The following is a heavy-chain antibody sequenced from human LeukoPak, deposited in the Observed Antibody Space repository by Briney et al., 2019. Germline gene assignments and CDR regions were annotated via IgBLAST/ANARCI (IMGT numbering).Heavy chain of an antibody. V-gene: IGHV3-23*01. CDR2: ISGSGGST. CDR3: AKGTHYYYYMDV. J-gene: IGHJ6*03. CDR1: GFTFSSYA. Sequence: GSLRLSCAVSGFTFSSYAMSWVRQAPGKGLEWVSAISGSGGSTYYADSVKGRFTISRDNSKNTLYLQMNSLRAEDTAVYYCAKGTHYYYYMDVWGKGTTVTVSS.